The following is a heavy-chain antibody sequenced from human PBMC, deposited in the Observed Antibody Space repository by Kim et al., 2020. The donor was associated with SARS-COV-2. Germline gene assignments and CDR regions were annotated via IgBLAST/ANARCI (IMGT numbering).Heavy chain of an antibody. CDR2: INHSGST. V-gene: IGHV4-34*01. CDR1: GGSFSGYY. D-gene: IGHD3-3*01. Sequence: SETLSLTCAVYGGSFSGYYWSWIRQPPGKGLEWIGEINHSGSTNYNPSLKSRVTISVDTSKNQFSLKLSSVTAADTAVYYCARDDFWSGSTGGVDVWGQGTTVTVSS. CDR3: ARDDFWSGSTGGVDV. J-gene: IGHJ6*02.